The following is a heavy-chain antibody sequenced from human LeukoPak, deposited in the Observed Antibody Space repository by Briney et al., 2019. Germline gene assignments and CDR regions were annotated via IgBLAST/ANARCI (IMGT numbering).Heavy chain of an antibody. J-gene: IGHJ6*02. CDR3: ARDGPIPSYDSSGYYYYPSTYDYYYGMDV. CDR2: INSDGSST. D-gene: IGHD3-22*01. Sequence: PGGSLRLSCAASGFTFSSYWMHWVRQAPGKGLVWVSRINSDGSSTSYADSVKGRFTISRDNSKNTLYLQMNSLRAEDTAVYYCARDGPIPSYDSSGYYYYPSTYDYYYGMDVWGQGTTVTVSS. CDR1: GFTFSSYW. V-gene: IGHV3-74*01.